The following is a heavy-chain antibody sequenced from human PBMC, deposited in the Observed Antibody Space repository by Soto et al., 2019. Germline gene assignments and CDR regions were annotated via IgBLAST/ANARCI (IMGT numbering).Heavy chain of an antibody. CDR2: IYYSGST. CDR1: GGSISSSSYY. CDR3: ARGAYCTNGVCYTGYYYMDV. Sequence: SETLSLTCTVSGGSISSSSYYWGWIRQPPGKGLEWIGSIYYSGSTYYNPSLKSRVTISVDTSKNQFSLKLSSVTAADTAVYYFARGAYCTNGVCYTGYYYMDVWGKGTTVTVSS. D-gene: IGHD2-8*01. V-gene: IGHV4-39*01. J-gene: IGHJ6*03.